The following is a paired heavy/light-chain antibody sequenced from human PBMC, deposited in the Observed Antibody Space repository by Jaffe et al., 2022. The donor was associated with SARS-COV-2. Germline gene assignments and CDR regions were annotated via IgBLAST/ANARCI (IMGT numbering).Light chain of an antibody. V-gene: IGKV3-15*01. CDR3: QQYNNWRGT. CDR1: QSVSSN. J-gene: IGKJ2*01. CDR2: GAS. Sequence: EIVMTQSPATLSVSPGERATLSCRASQSVSSNLAWYQQKPGQAPRLLIYGASTRATGIPARFSGSGSGTEFTLTISSLQSEDFAVYYCQQYNNWRGTFGQGTKLEIK.
Heavy chain of an antibody. J-gene: IGHJ6*03. CDR2: ISYDGSNK. Sequence: QVQLVESGGGVVQPGRSLRLSCAASGFTFSSYAMHWVRQAPGKGLEWVAVISYDGSNKYYADSVKGRFTISRDNSKNTLYLQMNSLRAEDTAVYYCARAGGWYWGAYYYYMDVWGKGTTVTVSS. V-gene: IGHV3-30*04. D-gene: IGHD6-19*01. CDR1: GFTFSSYA. CDR3: ARAGGWYWGAYYYYMDV.